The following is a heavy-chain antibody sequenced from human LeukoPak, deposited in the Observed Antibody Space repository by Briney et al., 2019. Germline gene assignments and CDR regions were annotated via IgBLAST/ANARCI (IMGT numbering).Heavy chain of an antibody. CDR3: ARAFKIVVVPAAAYFDI. D-gene: IGHD2-2*01. Sequence: GGSLRLSCAASGFTVSSNYMSWVRQAPGKGLEWVSAISGSGGSTYYADSVKGRFTISRDNSKNTLYLQMNSLRAEDTAVYYCARAFKIVVVPAAAYFDIWGQGTMVTVSS. CDR2: ISGSGGST. V-gene: IGHV3-23*01. J-gene: IGHJ3*02. CDR1: GFTVSSNY.